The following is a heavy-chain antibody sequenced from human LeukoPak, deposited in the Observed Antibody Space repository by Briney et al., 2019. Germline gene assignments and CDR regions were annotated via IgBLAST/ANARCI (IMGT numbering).Heavy chain of an antibody. CDR3: ARADSITAAFDI. V-gene: IGHV4-30-2*01. CDR2: LYHGGST. J-gene: IGHJ3*02. CDR1: GGSLSSGDYY. D-gene: IGHD5-12*01. Sequence: PSETLSLTCTVSGGSLSSGDYYGSWIRQPPGKGLEWIGYLYHGGSTSYNPSLNSRVTISVDRSKNQFSLKLDSMTAADTAVYYCARADSITAAFDIWGQGTMVTVSS.